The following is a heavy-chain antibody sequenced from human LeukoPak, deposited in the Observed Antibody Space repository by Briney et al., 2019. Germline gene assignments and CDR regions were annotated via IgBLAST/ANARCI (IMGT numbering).Heavy chain of an antibody. J-gene: IGHJ6*03. D-gene: IGHD1-26*01. CDR1: GGSIRSGGYY. Sequence: SETLSLTCTVSGGSIRSGGYYWSWVRQHPGKGLEWIGYIYYSGSTYYNPSLESRVTISVDTSKNQFSLKLSSVTAADTAVYYCARVGEGSTTTCYYYYMDVWGKGTTVTVSS. CDR2: IYYSGST. V-gene: IGHV4-31*03. CDR3: ARVGEGSTTTCYYYYMDV.